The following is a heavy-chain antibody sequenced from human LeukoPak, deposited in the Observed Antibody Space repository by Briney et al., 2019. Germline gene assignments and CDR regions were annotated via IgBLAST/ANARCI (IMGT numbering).Heavy chain of an antibody. CDR3: ARGKVVTLVWGVIITYSNY. CDR1: GYSFTIYL. J-gene: IGHJ4*02. Sequence: GASVKVSHISAGYSFTIYLILWVRQAPGQGLEWMGIIIPSDGSTSYAQKFQGRVTMTRDTSTSTVYMELGSLRSEDTAVYYCARGKVVTLVWGVIITYSNYGAQGPLVTVSS. CDR2: IIPSDGST. D-gene: IGHD3-10*01. V-gene: IGHV1-46*01.